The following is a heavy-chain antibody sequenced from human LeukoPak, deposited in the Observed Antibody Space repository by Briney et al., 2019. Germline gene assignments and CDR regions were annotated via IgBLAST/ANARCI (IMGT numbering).Heavy chain of an antibody. J-gene: IGHJ3*02. Sequence: GASVKVSCKASGDTFTGYYIHWVRQAPGQGLEWMGWISSNSGDTRSVQKFQGRVTLTRDTSISTAYMELSTLTSDDTAVYYCARENCSGGICYFALEIWGEGTMVTVSS. CDR1: GDTFTGYY. D-gene: IGHD2-15*01. V-gene: IGHV1-2*02. CDR3: ARENCSGGICYFALEI. CDR2: ISSNSGDT.